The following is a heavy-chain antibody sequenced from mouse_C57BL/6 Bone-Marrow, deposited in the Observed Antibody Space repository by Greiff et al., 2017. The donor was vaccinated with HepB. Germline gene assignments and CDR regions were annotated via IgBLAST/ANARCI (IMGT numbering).Heavy chain of an antibody. Sequence: EVQLVESGPGLVKPSQSLSLTCSVTGYSITSGYYWNWIRQFPGNKLEWMGYISYDGSNNYNPSLKNRISITRDTSKNQFFLKLNSVTTEDTATYYCASYYYGSSYPAYWGQGTLVTVSA. V-gene: IGHV3-6*01. CDR1: GYSITSGYY. CDR2: ISYDGSN. D-gene: IGHD1-1*01. CDR3: ASYYYGSSYPAY. J-gene: IGHJ3*01.